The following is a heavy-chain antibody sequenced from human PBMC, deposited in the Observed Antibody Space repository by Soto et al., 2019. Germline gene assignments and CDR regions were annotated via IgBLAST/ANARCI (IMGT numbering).Heavy chain of an antibody. V-gene: IGHV4-39*01. CDR3: ASEQQLAQYYYYGMDV. CDR2: IYYSGST. CDR1: GGSISSSSYY. D-gene: IGHD6-13*01. Sequence: SETLSLTCTVSGGSISSSSYYWGWIRQPPGKGLEWIGSIYYSGSTYYNPSLKSRVTISVDTSKNQFSLKLSSVTAADTAVYYCASEQQLAQYYYYGMDVWGQGTTVTVSS. J-gene: IGHJ6*02.